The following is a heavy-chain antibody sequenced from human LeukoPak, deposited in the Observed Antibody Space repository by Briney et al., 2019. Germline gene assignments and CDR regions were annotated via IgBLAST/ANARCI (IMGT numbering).Heavy chain of an antibody. Sequence: GRSLRLSCAASGFTFDDYAMHWVRQAPGKGLEWVSGISWNSGSIGYADSVKGRSTISRDNAKNSLYLQMNSLRAEDTALYYCAKGGVGVYYDSSGSQTFDYWGQGTLVTVSS. J-gene: IGHJ4*02. CDR1: GFTFDDYA. CDR3: AKGGVGVYYDSSGSQTFDY. V-gene: IGHV3-9*01. D-gene: IGHD3-22*01. CDR2: ISWNSGSI.